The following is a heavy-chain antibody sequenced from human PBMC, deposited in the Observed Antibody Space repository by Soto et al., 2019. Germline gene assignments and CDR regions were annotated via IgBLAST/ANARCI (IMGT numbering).Heavy chain of an antibody. CDR1: GFSLSTSGVG. CDR3: AHRSRRDGMDV. V-gene: IGHV2-5*01. CDR2: IYWNDDK. J-gene: IGHJ6*02. Sequence: SGPTFVNSTTPLALTCTFSGFSLSTSGVGVGRIRQPPGKALEWLALIYWNDDKRYSPSLKSRLAITKDTSKNQVVLTMTNMDPVDTATYYCAHRSRRDGMDVWGQGTTVTGSS.